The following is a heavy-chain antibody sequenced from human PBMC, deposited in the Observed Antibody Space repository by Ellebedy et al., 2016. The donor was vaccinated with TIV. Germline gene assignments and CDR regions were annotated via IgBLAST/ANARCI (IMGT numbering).Heavy chain of an antibody. D-gene: IGHD3-16*01. Sequence: PGGSLRLSCAASGFTFSSYWMSWVRQVRQAPGKGLEWVANIKHDGSEKSSVDSVKGRFTISRDNAKNSLYLQMNSLRAEDTAVYYCASGHRGISFGIWGQGTMVTVSS. CDR3: ASGHRGISFGI. CDR2: IKHDGSEK. CDR1: GFTFSSYW. V-gene: IGHV3-7*03. J-gene: IGHJ3*02.